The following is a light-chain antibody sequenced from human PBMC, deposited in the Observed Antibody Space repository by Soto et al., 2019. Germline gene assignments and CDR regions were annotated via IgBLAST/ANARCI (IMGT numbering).Light chain of an antibody. CDR1: QGISSY. CDR2: AAS. J-gene: IGKJ3*01. V-gene: IGKV1-8*01. Sequence: AIRMTQSPSSFSASTGDRVTITCRASQGISSYLSLYQQKPGKAPKLLIYAASTLQSGVPSRFSGSGSGTDFTLTISCLQSEDFATYYCQQYYSYPGTFGPGTKVDIK. CDR3: QQYYSYPGT.